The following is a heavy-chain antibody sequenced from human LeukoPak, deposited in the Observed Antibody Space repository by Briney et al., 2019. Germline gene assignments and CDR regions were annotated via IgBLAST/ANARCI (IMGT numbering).Heavy chain of an antibody. CDR1: GCTFTGYY. CDR2: INPNSGGT. Sequence: GASVKVSCKASGCTFTGYYMHWVRQAPGQGLEWMGWINPNSGGTNYAQKFQGWVTMTRDTSISTAYMELSRLRSDDTAVYYCAREVGPAAPHRDYYYYGMDVWGQGTTVTVSS. J-gene: IGHJ6*02. CDR3: AREVGPAAPHRDYYYYGMDV. V-gene: IGHV1-2*04. D-gene: IGHD2-2*01.